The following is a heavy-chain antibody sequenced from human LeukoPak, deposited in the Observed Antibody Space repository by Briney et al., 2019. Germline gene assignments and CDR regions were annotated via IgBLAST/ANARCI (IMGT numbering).Heavy chain of an antibody. D-gene: IGHD5-18*01. CDR3: ARRSKQPGFDP. J-gene: IGHJ5*02. CDR1: GFTFSSYS. Sequence: PGRSLRLSCAASGFTFSSYSMNWVRQAAGKGLEWVSSISSSSSHIYYADSVKGRFTISRDNAKNSLYLQMNSLRAEDTAVHYCARRSKQPGFDPWGQGTLVTVSS. V-gene: IGHV3-21*01. CDR2: ISSSSSHI.